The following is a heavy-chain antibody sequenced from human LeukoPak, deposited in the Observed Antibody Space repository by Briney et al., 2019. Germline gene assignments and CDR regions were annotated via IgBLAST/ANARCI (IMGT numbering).Heavy chain of an antibody. D-gene: IGHD3-3*01. Sequence: SETLSLTCAVSGGSISSSSYYWGWIRQPPGKGLEWIGCIYYSGSTYYNPSLKSRVTISVDTSKNQFSLKLSSVTAADTAVYYCARDYYDFWSGYSYYFDYWGQGTLVTVSS. CDR1: GGSISSSSYY. CDR3: ARDYYDFWSGYSYYFDY. V-gene: IGHV4-39*01. CDR2: IYYSGST. J-gene: IGHJ4*02.